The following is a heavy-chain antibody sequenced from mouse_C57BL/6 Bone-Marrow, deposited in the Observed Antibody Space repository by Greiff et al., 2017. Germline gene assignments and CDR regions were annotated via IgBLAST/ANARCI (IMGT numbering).Heavy chain of an antibody. V-gene: IGHV1-20*01. J-gene: IGHJ4*01. CDR3: ARLRDYGSSYYYAMYY. CDR1: GYSFTGYF. D-gene: IGHD1-1*01. Sequence: VQLKESGPELVKPGDSVKISCKASGYSFTGYFMNWVMQSHGKSLEWIGRINPYNGDTFYNQKFKGKATLTVDKSSSTAHMELRSLTSEDSAVYYCARLRDYGSSYYYAMYYWGQGTSVTVSS. CDR2: INPYNGDT.